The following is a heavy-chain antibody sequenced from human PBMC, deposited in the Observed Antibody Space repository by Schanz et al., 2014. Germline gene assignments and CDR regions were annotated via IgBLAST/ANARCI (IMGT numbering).Heavy chain of an antibody. CDR2: ITNKPNNYNT. V-gene: IGHV3-72*01. CDR1: GFTFSDHY. CDR3: ARRNFYDKSAAFDY. J-gene: IGHJ4*02. Sequence: EVQLLESGGGLVQPGGSLRLSCAASGFTFSDHYMDWVRQAPGKGLEWVGRITNKPNNYNTEYAASVKGRFTISRDESESSLYLQMDSLKTEDTAVYYCARRNFYDKSAAFDYWGQGSLVTVSS. D-gene: IGHD3-9*01.